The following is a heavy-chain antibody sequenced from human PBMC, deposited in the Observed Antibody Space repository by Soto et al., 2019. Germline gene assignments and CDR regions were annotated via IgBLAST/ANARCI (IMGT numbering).Heavy chain of an antibody. Sequence: SETLSLTCTVSGGSISSYYWSWIRQPPGKGLEWIGYIYYSGSTNYNPSLKSRVTISVDTSKNQFSLKLSSVTAADTAVYYCARENSGSSYFDYWGQGTLVTVS. D-gene: IGHD1-26*01. V-gene: IGHV4-59*01. J-gene: IGHJ4*02. CDR2: IYYSGST. CDR1: GGSISSYY. CDR3: ARENSGSSYFDY.